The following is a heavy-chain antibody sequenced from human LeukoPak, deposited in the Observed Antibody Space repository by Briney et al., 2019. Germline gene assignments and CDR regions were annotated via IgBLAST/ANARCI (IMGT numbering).Heavy chain of an antibody. CDR2: MNPNSGNT. V-gene: IGHV1-8*01. Sequence: ASVKVSCKASGYTFTSYDINWVRQATGQGLEWMGWMNPNSGNTGYAQKFQGRVTMTRNTSISTAYMELGSLRSEDTAVYYCARGYDYAPLGTPDYWGQGTLVTVSS. D-gene: IGHD3-16*01. J-gene: IGHJ4*02. CDR3: ARGYDYAPLGTPDY. CDR1: GYTFTSYD.